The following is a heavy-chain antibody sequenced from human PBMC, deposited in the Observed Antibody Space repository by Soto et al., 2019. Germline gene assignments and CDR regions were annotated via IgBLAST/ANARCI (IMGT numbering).Heavy chain of an antibody. CDR2: IWHDGSRN. CDR1: GLTFSNYG. CDR3: EGRDDPFHV. Sequence: QVQLVESGGGVVQPARSLSFSCVGTGLTFSNYGIHWVRQAPGRGLEWVAVIWHDGSRNYSAGSVRGLFTISRANSKNTVSLQMTSLRAEETAVYYCEGRDDPFHVWGQGTMVSVSS. V-gene: IGHV3-33*01. J-gene: IGHJ3*01.